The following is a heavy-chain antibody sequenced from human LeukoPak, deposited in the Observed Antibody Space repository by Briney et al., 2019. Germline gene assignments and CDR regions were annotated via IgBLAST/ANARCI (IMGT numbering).Heavy chain of an antibody. CDR1: GGSISSGNYY. J-gene: IGHJ5*02. V-gene: IGHV4-30-4*01. Sequence: SQTLSLTCTVSGGSISSGNYYWSWIRQPPGKGLEWIGYIFYLGNTYYTPSLKSRVTISVDTSKNQFSLKLSSVTAADTAVYYCARKYPDHWFDPWGPGTLVTVSS. CDR2: IFYLGNT. D-gene: IGHD6-6*01. CDR3: ARKYPDHWFDP.